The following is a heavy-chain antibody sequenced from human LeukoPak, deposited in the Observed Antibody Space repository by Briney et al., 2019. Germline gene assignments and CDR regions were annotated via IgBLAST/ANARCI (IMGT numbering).Heavy chain of an antibody. V-gene: IGHV4-30-4*01. D-gene: IGHD1/OR15-1a*01. J-gene: IGHJ5*02. CDR3: ARGGGNIPWFDP. CDR2: IYYSGST. Sequence: SETLSLTCTVSGGSISSGDYYWSWIRQPPGKGLERIGYIYYSGSTYYNPSLKSRVTISVDTSKNQFSLELSSVTAADTAVYYCARGGGNIPWFDPWGQGTLVTVSS. CDR1: GGSISSGDYY.